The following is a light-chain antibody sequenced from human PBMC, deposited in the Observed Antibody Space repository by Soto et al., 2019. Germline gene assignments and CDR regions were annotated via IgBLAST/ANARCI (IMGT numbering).Light chain of an antibody. J-gene: IGKJ1*01. CDR3: QQSYNSPPT. Sequence: DIQMTQSPSSLSASVGDAVTSTCRAGHSIGTYLSWYQVKPGKPPRLLIYAASSLQTGVPSRFSGSGSGTDFTLTITGLQPEDFATYSCQQSYNSPPTFGQGTRVQLE. CDR1: HSIGTY. V-gene: IGKV1-39*01. CDR2: AAS.